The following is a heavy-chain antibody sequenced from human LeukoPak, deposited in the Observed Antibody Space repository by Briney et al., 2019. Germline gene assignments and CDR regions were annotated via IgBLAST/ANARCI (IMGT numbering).Heavy chain of an antibody. Sequence: PSETLSLTCTVPGGSISSYYWSWIRQPAGKGLEWIGRIYTSGSTNYNPSLKSRVTMSVDTSKNQFSLKLSSVTAADTAVYYCARTPRDCSSTSCYFWFDPWGQGTLVTVSS. CDR2: IYTSGST. J-gene: IGHJ5*02. CDR1: GGSISSYY. V-gene: IGHV4-4*07. D-gene: IGHD2-2*01. CDR3: ARTPRDCSSTSCYFWFDP.